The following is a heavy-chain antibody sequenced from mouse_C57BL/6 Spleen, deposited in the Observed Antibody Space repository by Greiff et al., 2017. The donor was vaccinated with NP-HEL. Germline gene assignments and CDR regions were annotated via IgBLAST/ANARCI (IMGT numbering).Heavy chain of an antibody. CDR1: GYAFSSSW. V-gene: IGHV1-82*01. CDR2: IYPGDGDT. Sequence: VQLQQSGPELVKPGASVKISCKASGYAFSSSWMNWVKQRPGKGLEWIGRIYPGDGDTNYNGKFKGKATLTADKSSSTAYMQLSSLTSEDSAVYFCARYGDDEDYWGQGTTLTVSS. J-gene: IGHJ2*01. D-gene: IGHD2-2*01. CDR3: ARYGDDEDY.